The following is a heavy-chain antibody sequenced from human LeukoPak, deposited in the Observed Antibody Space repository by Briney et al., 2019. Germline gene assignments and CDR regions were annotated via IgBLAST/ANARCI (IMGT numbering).Heavy chain of an antibody. V-gene: IGHV3-7*03. Sequence: GGSLGLSCAASGFTFSSYWMSWVRQAPGKGLEWVANIKQDGSEKYYLDSVKGRFTISKDNAKNSLYLQMNSLRAEDTAVYYCARGQTTVTNWGQGTLVTVSS. CDR3: ARGQTTVTN. CDR2: IKQDGSEK. D-gene: IGHD4-17*01. J-gene: IGHJ4*02. CDR1: GFTFSSYW.